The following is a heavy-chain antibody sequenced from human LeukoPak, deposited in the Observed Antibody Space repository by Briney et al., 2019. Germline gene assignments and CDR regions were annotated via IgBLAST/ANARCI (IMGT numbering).Heavy chain of an antibody. CDR1: GFTFRDAG. J-gene: IGHJ4*02. V-gene: IGHV3-15*01. CDR3: AHRDTAMVRVDY. D-gene: IGHD5-18*01. CDR2: IKSKTDGGTT. Sequence: GGSLRLSCAASGFTFRDAGMSWVRQAPGKGLEWVGRIKSKTDGGTTDYAAPVKGRFTISRDDSKNTLYLQMSSLKTEDTAVYFCAHRDTAMVRVDYWGQGTLVTISS.